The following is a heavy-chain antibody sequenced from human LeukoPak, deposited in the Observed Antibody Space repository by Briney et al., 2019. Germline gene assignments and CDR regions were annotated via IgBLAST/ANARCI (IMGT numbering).Heavy chain of an antibody. Sequence: SETLSLTCTVSGGSISSYYWSWIRQPAGKGLEWIGRIYTSGSTNYNPSLKSRVTMSVDTSKNQFSPKLSSVTAADTAVYYCARRKGAAAGRLRYYFDYWGQGTLVTVSS. CDR2: IYTSGST. V-gene: IGHV4-4*07. D-gene: IGHD6-13*01. CDR3: ARRKGAAAGRLRYYFDY. J-gene: IGHJ4*02. CDR1: GGSISSYY.